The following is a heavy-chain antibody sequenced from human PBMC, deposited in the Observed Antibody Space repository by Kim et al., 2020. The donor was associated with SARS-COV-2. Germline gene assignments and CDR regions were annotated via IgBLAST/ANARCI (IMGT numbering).Heavy chain of an antibody. J-gene: IGHJ4*03. CDR3: ASGLEDYYGSGSYFSEAFDF. CDR2: IYHSGIS. D-gene: IGHD3-10*01. CDR1: GGSISISAW. Sequence: SETLSLTCAVSGGSISISAWWNWARQAPGKGPEWIGEIYHSGISNYNPSLKGRVSMSVDTSKNQFSLQIKSVSAADTAVYYCASGLEDYYGSGSYFSEAFDFWGQGTLVIASS. V-gene: IGHV4-4*02.